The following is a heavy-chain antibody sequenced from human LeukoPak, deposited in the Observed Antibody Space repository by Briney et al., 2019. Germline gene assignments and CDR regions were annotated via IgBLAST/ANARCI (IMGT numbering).Heavy chain of an antibody. V-gene: IGHV3-48*03. D-gene: IGHD4-17*01. J-gene: IGHJ4*02. CDR3: AKDKLPYGDYPLFDY. CDR1: GFTFSSYE. Sequence: PGGSLRLSCAASGFTFSSYEMNWVRQAPGKGLEWVSYISSSGSTIYYADSVKGRFTISRDNSKNTLYLQMNSLRAEDTAVYYCAKDKLPYGDYPLFDYWGQGTLVTVSS. CDR2: ISSSGSTI.